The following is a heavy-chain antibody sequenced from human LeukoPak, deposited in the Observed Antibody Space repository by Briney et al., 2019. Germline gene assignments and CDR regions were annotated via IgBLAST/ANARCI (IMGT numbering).Heavy chain of an antibody. Sequence: GGSLRLSCAASGFTFSDNYMSWIRQAPGKGLEWVSYISSSGNTTYNADSVKGRFSITRDNAKNSLYLQMNSLRAEDTAVYYCAELGITMIGGVWGKGTTVTVSS. D-gene: IGHD3-10*02. J-gene: IGHJ6*04. CDR3: AELGITMIGGV. CDR1: GFTFSDNY. CDR2: ISSSGNTT. V-gene: IGHV3-11*04.